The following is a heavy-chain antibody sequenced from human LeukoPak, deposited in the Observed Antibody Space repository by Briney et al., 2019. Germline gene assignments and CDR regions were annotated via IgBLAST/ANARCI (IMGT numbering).Heavy chain of an antibody. CDR3: ARGPPRLNWFDP. Sequence: ASVKVSCKASGYTFTSYAMHWVRQAPGQRLEWMGWINGGNGNTKYSQKLQGRVTITRDTSASTAYMELRSLRSEDTAVFYCARGPPRLNWFDPWGQGTLVAVSS. D-gene: IGHD6-25*01. J-gene: IGHJ5*02. CDR2: INGGNGNT. V-gene: IGHV1-3*01. CDR1: GYTFTSYA.